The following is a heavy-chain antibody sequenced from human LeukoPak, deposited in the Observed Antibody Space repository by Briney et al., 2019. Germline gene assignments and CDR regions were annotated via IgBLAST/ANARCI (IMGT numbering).Heavy chain of an antibody. Sequence: PSETLSLTCSVSGGSISTHYWSWIRQLPGKGLEWIGYIYYSGSTNYNPSLKSRVTISVDTSKNQFSLKLSSVTAADTAVYYCARMGYSYGYNWFDPWGQGTLVTVSS. CDR3: ARMGYSYGYNWFDP. V-gene: IGHV4-59*11. CDR1: GGSISTHY. CDR2: IYYSGST. D-gene: IGHD5-18*01. J-gene: IGHJ5*02.